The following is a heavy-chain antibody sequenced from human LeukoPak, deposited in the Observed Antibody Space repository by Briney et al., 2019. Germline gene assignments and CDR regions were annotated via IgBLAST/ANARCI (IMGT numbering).Heavy chain of an antibody. J-gene: IGHJ4*02. CDR2: IYYSGST. Sequence: SETLSLTCAVYGGSFSDYYWSWIRQPPGKGLGWIGYIYYSGSTNYNPSLKSRVTISVDTSKNQFSLKLSSVTAADTAVYYCARADNWGSSWYFDYWGQGTLVTVSS. V-gene: IGHV4-59*01. CDR1: GGSFSDYY. CDR3: ARADNWGSSWYFDY. D-gene: IGHD7-27*01.